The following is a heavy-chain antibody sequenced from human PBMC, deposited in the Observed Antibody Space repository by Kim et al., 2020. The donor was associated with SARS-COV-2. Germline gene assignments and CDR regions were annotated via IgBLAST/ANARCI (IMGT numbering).Heavy chain of an antibody. CDR1: GGSISSGDYY. D-gene: IGHD3-10*01. CDR2: IYYTGST. CDR3: ARATEMVRGIFLYYFDY. Sequence: SETLSLTCTVSGGSISSGDYYWSWIRQHPGKGLEWIGYIYYTGSTYYNPSLKSRVTISVDTSKNQFSLKLTTVTAADTAVYYCARATEMVRGIFLYYFDYWGQGTLVTVSS. V-gene: IGHV4-31*03. J-gene: IGHJ4*02.